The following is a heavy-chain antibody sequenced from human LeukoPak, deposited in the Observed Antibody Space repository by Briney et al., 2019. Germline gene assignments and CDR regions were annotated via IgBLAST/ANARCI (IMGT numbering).Heavy chain of an antibody. Sequence: SETLSLTCTVSGVSISSGDYYWSWIRQPPGKGLEWIGYMYYSGSTYYNPSLKSRVTISLDTSKNQFSLKLSSVTAADTAVYYCARPYYYDSRIDPWGQGTLGTVSS. CDR3: ARPYYYDSRIDP. CDR2: MYYSGST. D-gene: IGHD3-22*01. V-gene: IGHV4-30-4*01. CDR1: GVSISSGDYY. J-gene: IGHJ5*02.